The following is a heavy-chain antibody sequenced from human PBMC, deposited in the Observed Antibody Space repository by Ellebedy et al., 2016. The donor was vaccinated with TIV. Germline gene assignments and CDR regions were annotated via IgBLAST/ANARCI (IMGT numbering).Heavy chain of an antibody. CDR1: GFNFSSYW. Sequence: GESLKISCAASGFNFSSYWMSWVRQAPGKGLEWVANIKQDGSEQFYADSARGRFTISRDNAKSALYLQMNSLRVEDTAIYYCAKGKNGYNLADALDIWGQGTMVTVSS. D-gene: IGHD5-24*01. V-gene: IGHV3-7*03. J-gene: IGHJ3*02. CDR2: IKQDGSEQ. CDR3: AKGKNGYNLADALDI.